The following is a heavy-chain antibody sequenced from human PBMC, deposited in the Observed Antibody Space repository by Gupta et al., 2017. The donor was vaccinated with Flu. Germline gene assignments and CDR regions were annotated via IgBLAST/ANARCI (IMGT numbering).Heavy chain of an antibody. CDR3: ARLNGLATIQSNYRH. D-gene: IGHD4-4*01. J-gene: IGHJ4*02. CDR1: GYSFTSYW. Sequence: EVQLVQSGAEVKKSGESLKISCTGSGYSFTSYWIAWVRQMPGKGLEWMGIIYPGDSETRYTPSFQGQVTISADRSISTAYLQWSSLKASDTAMYFCARLNGLATIQSNYRHWGQGTLVTVSS. CDR2: IYPGDSET. V-gene: IGHV5-51*03.